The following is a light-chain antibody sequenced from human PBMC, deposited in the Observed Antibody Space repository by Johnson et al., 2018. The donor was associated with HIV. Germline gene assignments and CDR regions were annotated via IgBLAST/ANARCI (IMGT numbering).Light chain of an antibody. CDR1: SSNIGNNY. V-gene: IGLV1-51*02. Sequence: QSVLTQPPSVSAAPGQKVTISCSGSSSNIGNNYVSWYQQLPGTAPKLLIYENKKRPSGIPDRFSGSKSGTSATLDITGLQTGDEADYYCGTWDSSLRVGFFGTGTKVTV. J-gene: IGLJ1*01. CDR2: ENK. CDR3: GTWDSSLRVGF.